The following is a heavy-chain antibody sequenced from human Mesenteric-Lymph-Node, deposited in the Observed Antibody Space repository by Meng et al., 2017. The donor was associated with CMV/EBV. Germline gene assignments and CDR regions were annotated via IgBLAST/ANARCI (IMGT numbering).Heavy chain of an antibody. CDR2: IREDGNEK. V-gene: IGHV3-7*01. CDR1: GFPFGSYW. D-gene: IGHD2-21*02. Sequence: GESLKISCAGSGFPFGSYWMTWVRQAPGKGLEWVANIREDGNEKYYVDSVRGRFSISRDNPKNLLFLHMNSLRVEDTAVYYCARAAIPEDVTAVQAPSYYDYFGMDVWGQGATVTVSS. CDR3: ARAAIPEDVTAVQAPSYYDYFGMDV. J-gene: IGHJ6*02.